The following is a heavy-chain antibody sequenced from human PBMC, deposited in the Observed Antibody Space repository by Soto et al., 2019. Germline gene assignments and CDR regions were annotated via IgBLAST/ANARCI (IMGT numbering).Heavy chain of an antibody. CDR3: AREGSSWYTPRLRYYYYGMDV. CDR2: INHSGST. V-gene: IGHV4-34*01. D-gene: IGHD6-13*01. Sequence: PSETLSLTCAVYGGSFSGYYWSWIRQPPGKGLEWIGEINHSGSTNYNPSLKSRVTISVDTSKNQFSLKLSSVTAEDTAVYYCAREGSSWYTPRLRYYYYGMDVWGQGTTVTVSS. J-gene: IGHJ6*02. CDR1: GGSFSGYY.